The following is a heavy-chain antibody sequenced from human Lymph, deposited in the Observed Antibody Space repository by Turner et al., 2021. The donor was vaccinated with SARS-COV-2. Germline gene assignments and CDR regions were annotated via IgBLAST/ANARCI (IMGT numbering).Heavy chain of an antibody. Sequence: QVQLVQSGAEVKKPGASVKVSCKAPGYTFTSYDINWVRQATGQGLEWMGWTNPNSGNTGYAQKFQGRVTMTRNTSISTDYMELSSLRSEDTAVYYCARGRYSGGGMDVWGQGTTVTVSS. V-gene: IGHV1-8*02. J-gene: IGHJ6*02. CDR1: GYTFTSYD. CDR2: TNPNSGNT. CDR3: ARGRYSGGGMDV. D-gene: IGHD1-26*01.